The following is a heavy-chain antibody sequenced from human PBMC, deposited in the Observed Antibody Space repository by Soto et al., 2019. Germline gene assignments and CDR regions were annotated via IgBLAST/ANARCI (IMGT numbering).Heavy chain of an antibody. Sequence: ASVKVSCKASGYTFTSYYMHWVRQAPGQGLEWMGIINPSGGSTSYAQKFQGRVTMTRDTSTSTVYMGLSSLRSEDTAVYYCARVGDLYYDILTGYPVFDYWGQGTLVTVSS. CDR1: GYTFTSYY. CDR3: ARVGDLYYDILTGYPVFDY. V-gene: IGHV1-46*01. J-gene: IGHJ4*02. CDR2: INPSGGST. D-gene: IGHD3-9*01.